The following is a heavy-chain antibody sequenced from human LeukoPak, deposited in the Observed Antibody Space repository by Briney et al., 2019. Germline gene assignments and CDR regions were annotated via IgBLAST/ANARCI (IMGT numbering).Heavy chain of an antibody. CDR3: AKFSEQYCGGDCYSQPRDY. J-gene: IGHJ4*02. CDR2: ISGSGGST. Sequence: GGSLRLSCAASGFTFSSYAMSWVRQAPGKGLAWVSAISGSGGSTYYADSVKGRFTISRDNSKNTLYLQMNSLRAEDTAVYYCAKFSEQYCGGDCYSQPRDYWGQGTLVTVSS. D-gene: IGHD2-21*01. CDR1: GFTFSSYA. V-gene: IGHV3-23*01.